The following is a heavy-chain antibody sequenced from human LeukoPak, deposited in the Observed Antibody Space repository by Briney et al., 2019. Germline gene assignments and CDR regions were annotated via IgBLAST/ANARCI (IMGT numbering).Heavy chain of an antibody. D-gene: IGHD3-10*01. J-gene: IGHJ6*03. V-gene: IGHV1-69*06. CDR2: IIPIFGTA. Sequence: SVKVSCKASGGTFSSYAISWVRQAPGQGLEWMGGIIPIFGTANYAQKFQGRVTITADKSTSTAYMELSSLRSEDTAVYYCARPTDYYGSGRPYYYYYMDVWGKGTTVTVSS. CDR1: GGTFSSYA. CDR3: ARPTDYYGSGRPYYYYYMDV.